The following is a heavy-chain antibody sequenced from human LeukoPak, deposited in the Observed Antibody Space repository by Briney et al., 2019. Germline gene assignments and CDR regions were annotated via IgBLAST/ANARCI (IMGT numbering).Heavy chain of an antibody. J-gene: IGHJ5*02. CDR2: IYPGDSDT. CDR3: AKSPSGFTYGRNWLDP. CDR1: GYSFSRYW. Sequence: GESLKISCKGSGYSFSRYWIAWVRQMPGKCLEWMGIIYPGDSDTRYSPSFEGQVTISADKSISTAYLQWRSLKASDTAMYYCAKSPSGFTYGRNWLDPWGQGTLVTVSS. V-gene: IGHV5-51*01. D-gene: IGHD3-22*01.